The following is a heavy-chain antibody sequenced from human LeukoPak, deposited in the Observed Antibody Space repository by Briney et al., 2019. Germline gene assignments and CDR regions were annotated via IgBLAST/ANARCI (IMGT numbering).Heavy chain of an antibody. J-gene: IGHJ4*02. V-gene: IGHV3-30*03. CDR2: ISYDGSNK. D-gene: IGHD6-13*01. CDR3: ARGYSSSWYLD. CDR1: GFTFSSYG. Sequence: PGGSLRLSCAASGFTFSSYGMHWVRQAPGKGLEWVAVISYDGSNKYYADSVKGRFTISRDNSKNTLYLQMNSLRAEDTAVYYCARGYSSSWYLDWGQGTQVTVSS.